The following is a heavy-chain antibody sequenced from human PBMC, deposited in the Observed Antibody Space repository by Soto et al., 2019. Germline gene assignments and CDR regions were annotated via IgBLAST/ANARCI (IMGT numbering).Heavy chain of an antibody. D-gene: IGHD4-17*01. J-gene: IGHJ1*01. Sequence: SETLSLTCTVSGGSISSYYWSWIRQPPGKGLEWIGYIYYSGSTNYNPSLKSRVTISVDTSKNQFSLKLSSVTAADTAVYYCARHLSDSGDFMWSAYFADRGQGPLVTVS. CDR1: GGSISSYY. V-gene: IGHV4-59*08. CDR2: IYYSGST. CDR3: ARHLSDSGDFMWSAYFAD.